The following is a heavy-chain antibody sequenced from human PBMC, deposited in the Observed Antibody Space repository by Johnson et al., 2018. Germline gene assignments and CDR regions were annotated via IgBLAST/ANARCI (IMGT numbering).Heavy chain of an antibody. J-gene: IGHJ3*02. CDR3: AKGDPVPMIVVVSAAFDM. CDR1: EFTFSSYG. Sequence: QVQLVQSGGGVVQPGRSLRLSCAASEFTFSSYGLHWVRQAPGKGLEWVAVISYDGRNKYYADSVKGRFTISRENAKNKVYLQMNSRRAADKAVDYWAKGDPVPMIVVVSAAFDMWGQGTMVTVSS. D-gene: IGHD3-22*01. V-gene: IGHV3-30*18. CDR2: ISYDGRNK.